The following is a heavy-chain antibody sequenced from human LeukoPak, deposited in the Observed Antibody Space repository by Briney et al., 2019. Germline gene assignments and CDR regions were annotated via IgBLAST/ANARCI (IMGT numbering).Heavy chain of an antibody. CDR2: IYPGDSDT. D-gene: IGHD2-2*01. CDR1: GYSYTSYW. CDR3: ARSRSTSGRPLYMDV. Sequence: GESLKISCKGSGYSYTSYWIGWVRQMPGKGLEWVGIIYPGDSDTRYSPSFQGQVTISADKSISTAYLQWSSLKASDTAMYYCARSRSTSGRPLYMDVWGKGTTVTVSS. J-gene: IGHJ6*03. V-gene: IGHV5-51*01.